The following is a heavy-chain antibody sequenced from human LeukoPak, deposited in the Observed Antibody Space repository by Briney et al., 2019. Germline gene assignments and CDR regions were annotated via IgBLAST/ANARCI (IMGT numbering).Heavy chain of an antibody. D-gene: IGHD5-18*01. J-gene: IGHJ4*02. Sequence: PSQTLSLTCTVSGGSISSGGYYWSWLRQHPGKGLEWIGYIYYSGSTYYNPSLKSRVTISVDTSKNQFSLKLSSVTAADTAVYYCARGRWGYTYGPTPFYFDSWGQGTLVTVSS. CDR1: GGSISSGGYY. CDR3: ARGRWGYTYGPTPFYFDS. V-gene: IGHV4-31*03. CDR2: IYYSGST.